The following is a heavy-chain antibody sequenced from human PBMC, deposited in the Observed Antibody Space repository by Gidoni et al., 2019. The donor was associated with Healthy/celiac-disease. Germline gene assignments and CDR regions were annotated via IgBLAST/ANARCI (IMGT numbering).Heavy chain of an antibody. CDR3: ARPSSGYYSIDY. J-gene: IGHJ4*02. CDR1: GGSLSSSSYY. D-gene: IGHD3-22*01. Sequence: QLQLQESGPGLVKPSETLSLTCTVAGGSLSSSSYYWGWIRQPPGKGLEWIGSIYYSGSTYYNPSLKSRVTISVDTSKNQFSLKLSSVTAADTAVYYCARPSSGYYSIDYWGQGTLVTVSS. V-gene: IGHV4-39*01. CDR2: IYYSGST.